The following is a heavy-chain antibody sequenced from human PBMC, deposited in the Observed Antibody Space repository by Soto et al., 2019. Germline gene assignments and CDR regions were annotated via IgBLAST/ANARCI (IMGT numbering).Heavy chain of an antibody. J-gene: IGHJ5*02. CDR3: ARQRCTNGVCYWFDP. CDR2: IYYSGST. V-gene: IGHV4-39*01. D-gene: IGHD2-8*01. CDR1: GGSISSSSYY. Sequence: SETLSLTRTVSGGSISSSSYYWGWIRQPPGKGLEWIGSIYYSGSTYYNPSLKSRVTISVDTSKNQFSLKLSSVTAADTAVYYCARQRCTNGVCYWFDPWGQGTLVTVSS.